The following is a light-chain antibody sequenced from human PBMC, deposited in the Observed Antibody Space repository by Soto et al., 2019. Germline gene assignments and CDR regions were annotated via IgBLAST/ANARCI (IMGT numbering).Light chain of an antibody. J-gene: IGKJ1*01. CDR1: ERLSSVY. CDR3: HQRQSWPRT. V-gene: IGKV3-15*01. CDR2: GAS. Sequence: EIVLTQSPGTLSLSPGERATLSCRASERLSSVYLAWYQQRPGQPPRLLIYGASTRATGIPARFSGSGSGTEFTLTISSLQSEDFAVYYCHQRQSWPRTFGQGTKVDIK.